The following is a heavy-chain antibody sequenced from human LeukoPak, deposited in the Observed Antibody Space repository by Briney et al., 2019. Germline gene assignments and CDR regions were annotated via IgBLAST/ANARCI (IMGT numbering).Heavy chain of an antibody. Sequence: SETLSLTCSVSGGSTGSDYWSWIRQPPGKGLEWIAYVYYSGVTSYNPSLKSRVTISVDTSKNQFSLKLSSVTAADTAVYYCARLPLPGIAAADPKKYYYYYGMDVWGQGTTVTVSS. J-gene: IGHJ6*02. V-gene: IGHV4-59*01. D-gene: IGHD6-13*01. CDR2: VYYSGVT. CDR1: GGSTGSDY. CDR3: ARLPLPGIAAADPKKYYYYYGMDV.